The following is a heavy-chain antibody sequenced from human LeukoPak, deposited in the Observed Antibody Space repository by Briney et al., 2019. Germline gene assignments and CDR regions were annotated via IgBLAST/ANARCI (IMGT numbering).Heavy chain of an antibody. V-gene: IGHV3-9*03. CDR3: AKGETTVTTRILFDDAFDI. Sequence: PGRSLRLSCAASGFTFDDYAMHWVRQAPGKGLERVSGISWNSGSIGYADSVKGRFTISRDNAKNSLYLQMNSLRAEDMALYYCAKGETTVTTRILFDDAFDIWGQGTMVTVSS. CDR1: GFTFDDYA. J-gene: IGHJ3*02. D-gene: IGHD4-17*01. CDR2: ISWNSGSI.